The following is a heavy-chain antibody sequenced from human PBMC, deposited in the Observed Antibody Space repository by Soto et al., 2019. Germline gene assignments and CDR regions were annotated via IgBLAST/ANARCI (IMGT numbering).Heavy chain of an antibody. V-gene: IGHV4-31*03. CDR2: IYYSGST. Sequence: QVQLQESGPGLVKPSQTLSLTCTVSGGSISSGGYYWSWIRQHPGKGLEWIGYIYYSGSTYYSPSLKSRVTISVDTSKNQFALKLSSVTAADTAVYYCARIGRPDAFDIWGQGTMVTVSS. CDR3: ARIGRPDAFDI. CDR1: GGSISSGGYY. J-gene: IGHJ3*02.